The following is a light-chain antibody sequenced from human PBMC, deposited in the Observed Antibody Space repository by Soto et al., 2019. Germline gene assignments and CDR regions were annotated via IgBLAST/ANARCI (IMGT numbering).Light chain of an antibody. V-gene: IGLV2-23*01. Sequence: QSVLTQPASVSGSPGQSITISCTGTSSDVGNYNLVSWYQQHPGKAPKLMIYEGSKRPSGVSNRFSGSKSGNTASLTISGLQAEYEADYYCCSYAGSSTYVFGGGTKLTVL. CDR3: CSYAGSSTYV. CDR2: EGS. J-gene: IGLJ2*01. CDR1: SSDVGNYNL.